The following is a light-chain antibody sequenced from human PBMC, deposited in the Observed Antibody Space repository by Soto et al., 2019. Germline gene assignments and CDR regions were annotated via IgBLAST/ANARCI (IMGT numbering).Light chain of an antibody. Sequence: EIVLTQSPGTLSLSPGERATLSCRASQSVSSSYLAWYQRKPGQAPRLLIYGASNRATGIPDRFSGSGSGTDFSLTISRLEPEDCAVYYCQKYGSSPLTFGQGTKVEIK. CDR3: QKYGSSPLT. V-gene: IGKV3-20*01. CDR2: GAS. CDR1: QSVSSSY. J-gene: IGKJ1*01.